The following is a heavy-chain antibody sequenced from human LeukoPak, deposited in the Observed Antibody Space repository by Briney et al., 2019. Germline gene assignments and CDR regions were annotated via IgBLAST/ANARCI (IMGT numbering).Heavy chain of an antibody. CDR1: GYTFTSYG. Sequence: EASVKLSCKASGYTFTSYGISWVRQAPGQGLEWMGWISAYNGNTNYAQKLQGRVTMTTDTSTSTAYMELRSLRSDDTAVYYCAGISGGDYPLEAGYFDYWGQGTLVTVSS. V-gene: IGHV1-18*01. J-gene: IGHJ4*02. D-gene: IGHD2-21*02. CDR2: ISAYNGNT. CDR3: AGISGGDYPLEAGYFDY.